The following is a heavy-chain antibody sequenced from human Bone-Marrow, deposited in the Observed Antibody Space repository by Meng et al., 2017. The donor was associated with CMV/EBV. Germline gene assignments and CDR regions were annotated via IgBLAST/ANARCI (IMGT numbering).Heavy chain of an antibody. D-gene: IGHD2-2*01. V-gene: IGHV3-30*02. J-gene: IGHJ4*02. Sequence: GESLKISCAASGFTFSSYGMHWVRQAPGKGLEWVAFIRYDGSNIYYADSVKGRFTISRDNSKNTLYLQMHSLRAEDTAVYYCAKSPQPRFIGVVAADKKQLRGIRVSNPGYWGQGTLVPVSS. CDR1: GFTFSSYG. CDR3: AKSPQPRFIGVVAADKKQLRGIRVSNPGY. CDR2: IRYDGSNI.